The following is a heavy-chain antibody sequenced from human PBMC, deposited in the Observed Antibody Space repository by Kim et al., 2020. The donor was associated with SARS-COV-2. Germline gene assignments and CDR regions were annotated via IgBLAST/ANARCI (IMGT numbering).Heavy chain of an antibody. Sequence: GSLILSCAASGVTFSSCYMRWIRQAPGKGLEWVAFISYSGSNKYNPDFKNRVITLADTYKNKISLMLSNMITAETAVYYYSRTFTVCYSRVQVNWFD. CDR1: GVTFSSCY. D-gene: IGHD2-8*01. J-gene: IGHJ5*02. V-gene: IGHV4-59*01. CDR3: SRTFTVCYSRVQVNWFD. CDR2: ISYSGSN.